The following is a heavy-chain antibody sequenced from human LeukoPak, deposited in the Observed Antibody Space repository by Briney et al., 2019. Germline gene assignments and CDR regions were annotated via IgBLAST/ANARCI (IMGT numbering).Heavy chain of an antibody. J-gene: IGHJ3*02. CDR1: GGSFSGYY. CDR3: AVRPTAFGI. Sequence: SETLSLTCAVYGGSFSGYYGSWIRQPPGKGLEWIGEINHSGSTNYNPSLKSRVTISVDTSKNQFSLKLSSVTAADTAVYYFAVRPTAFGIWGQGTNVTGSS. CDR2: INHSGST. V-gene: IGHV4-34*01.